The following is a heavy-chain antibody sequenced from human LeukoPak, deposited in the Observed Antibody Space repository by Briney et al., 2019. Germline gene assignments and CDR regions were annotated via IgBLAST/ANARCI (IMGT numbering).Heavy chain of an antibody. V-gene: IGHV4-59*08. CDR2: IYYSGST. Sequence: PSETLSLTCTVSGVSISSYYWSWIRQPPGKGLEWIGYIYYSGSTYYNPSLKSRVTISVDTSKNQFSLKLSSVTAADTAVYYCARADTMIVVADAFDIWGQGTVVTVSS. J-gene: IGHJ3*02. D-gene: IGHD3-22*01. CDR1: GVSISSYY. CDR3: ARADTMIVVADAFDI.